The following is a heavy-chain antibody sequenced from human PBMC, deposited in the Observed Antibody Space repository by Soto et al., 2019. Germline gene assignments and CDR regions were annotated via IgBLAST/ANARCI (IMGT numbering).Heavy chain of an antibody. CDR1: GFTFSSYA. CDR2: ISYDGSNK. Sequence: GGSLRLSCAASGFTFSSYAMHWVRQAPGKGLEWVAVISYDGSNKYYADSVKGRFTISRDNSKNTLYLQMNSLRAEDTAVYYCAREHWGDYYYYGMDVWGQGTTVTVSS. D-gene: IGHD3-16*01. J-gene: IGHJ6*02. CDR3: AREHWGDYYYYGMDV. V-gene: IGHV3-30-3*01.